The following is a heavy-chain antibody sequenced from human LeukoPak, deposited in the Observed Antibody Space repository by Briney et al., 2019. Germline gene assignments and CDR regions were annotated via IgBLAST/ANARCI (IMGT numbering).Heavy chain of an antibody. CDR1: GFTFSSYS. D-gene: IGHD3-10*01. CDR2: ISSSSSYI. Sequence: GGSLRLSCAASGFTFSSYSMNWVRQAPGKGLEWVSSISSSSSYIYYADSVKGRFTISRDNDKNSLYLQMNSLRAEDTAVYYCARDIGWFGELFSWFDPWGQGTLVTVSS. V-gene: IGHV3-21*01. CDR3: ARDIGWFGELFSWFDP. J-gene: IGHJ5*02.